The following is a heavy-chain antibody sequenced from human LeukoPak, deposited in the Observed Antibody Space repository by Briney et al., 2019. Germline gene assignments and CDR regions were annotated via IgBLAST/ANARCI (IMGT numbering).Heavy chain of an antibody. Sequence: GGSLRLSCAVSGITLSNYGMSWVRRAPGKGLEWVAGISDSGGRTNYADSVKGRFTISRDNPKNTLYLQMNSPRAEDTAVYFCAKRGVVIRVILVGFHKEAYYFDSWGQGALVTVSS. CDR3: AKRGVVIRVILVGFHKEAYYFDS. V-gene: IGHV3-23*01. CDR1: GITLSNYG. CDR2: ISDSGGRT. J-gene: IGHJ4*02. D-gene: IGHD3-22*01.